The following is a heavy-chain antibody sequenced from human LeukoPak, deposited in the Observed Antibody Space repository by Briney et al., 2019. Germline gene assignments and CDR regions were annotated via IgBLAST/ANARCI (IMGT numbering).Heavy chain of an antibody. Sequence: GGSLRLSCAASGFTVSSNYMSWVRQAPGKGLECVSIIYSGGTTYYADSVKGRFTISRDNSKNMLCLQMNSLRAEDTAVYYCARDSDYLPGNWGQGTLVTVSS. V-gene: IGHV3-66*02. J-gene: IGHJ4*02. D-gene: IGHD3-16*01. CDR2: IYSGGTT. CDR1: GFTVSSNY. CDR3: ARDSDYLPGN.